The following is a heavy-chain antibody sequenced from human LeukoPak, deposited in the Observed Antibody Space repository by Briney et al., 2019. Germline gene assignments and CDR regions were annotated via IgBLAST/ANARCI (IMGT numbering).Heavy chain of an antibody. V-gene: IGHV3-74*01. CDR1: GFTISSSQ. D-gene: IGHD6-25*01. J-gene: IGHJ2*01. CDR3: TRDPGSDTRDWYFDV. Sequence: GGSLRLSCAASGFTISSSQMHWVRQAPGKGLVWVSRILRDETYTNYADSVRGRFTISRDNANNMLFLQMNSLRGEDTAVYFCTRDPGSDTRDWYFDVWGRGTLVTVSS. CDR2: ILRDETYT.